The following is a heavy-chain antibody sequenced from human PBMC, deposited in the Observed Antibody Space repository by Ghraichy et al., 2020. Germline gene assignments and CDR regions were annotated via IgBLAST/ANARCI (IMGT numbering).Heavy chain of an antibody. Sequence: LSLTCAASGFTFSSYAMSWVRQAPGKGLEWVSAISGSGGSTYYADSVKGRFTISRDNSKNTLYLQMNSLRAEDTAVYYCAKEGTTTVVTPLDYWGQGTLVTVSS. D-gene: IGHD4-23*01. CDR1: GFTFSSYA. J-gene: IGHJ4*02. CDR2: ISGSGGST. CDR3: AKEGTTTVVTPLDY. V-gene: IGHV3-23*01.